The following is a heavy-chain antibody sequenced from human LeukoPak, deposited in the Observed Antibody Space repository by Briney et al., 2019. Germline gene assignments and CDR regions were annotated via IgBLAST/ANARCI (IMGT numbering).Heavy chain of an antibody. CDR1: GFTFSDYW. V-gene: IGHV3-7*02. Sequence: GGSLRLSCEASGFTFSDYWMGWVRQAAGKGLEWVANIKRDGSEKHYVDSVKGRITISRDNAKNSLYQQMNSLRAEDTAVYYCAELGITMIGGVWGKGTTVTISS. CDR2: IKRDGSEK. J-gene: IGHJ6*04. D-gene: IGHD3-10*02. CDR3: AELGITMIGGV.